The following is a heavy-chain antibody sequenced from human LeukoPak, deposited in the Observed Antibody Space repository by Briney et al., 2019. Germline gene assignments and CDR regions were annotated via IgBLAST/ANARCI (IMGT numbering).Heavy chain of an antibody. D-gene: IGHD2-21*02. CDR2: IRYDGSNK. Sequence: PGGSLRLSCAASGFTFSSYGMHWVRQAPGKGLEWVAFIRYDGSNKYYADSVKGRFIISRDNSKNTLYLQMNSLRAEDTAVYYCAARGLVVVTAISPSDYWGQGTLVTVSS. CDR3: AARGLVVVTAISPSDY. CDR1: GFTFSSYG. J-gene: IGHJ4*02. V-gene: IGHV3-30*02.